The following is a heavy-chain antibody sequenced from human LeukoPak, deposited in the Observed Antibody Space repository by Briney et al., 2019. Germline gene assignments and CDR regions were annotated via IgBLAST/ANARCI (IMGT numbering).Heavy chain of an antibody. CDR1: GGSISSYY. D-gene: IGHD3-22*01. CDR2: IYYSGST. V-gene: IGHV4-30-4*08. Sequence: SETLSLTCTVSGGSISSYYWSWIRQPPGKGLEWIGYIYYSGSTYYNPSLKSRVTISVDTSKNQFSLKLSSVTAADTAVYYCARWVGTMIVVDYWGQGTLVTVSS. J-gene: IGHJ4*02. CDR3: ARWVGTMIVVDY.